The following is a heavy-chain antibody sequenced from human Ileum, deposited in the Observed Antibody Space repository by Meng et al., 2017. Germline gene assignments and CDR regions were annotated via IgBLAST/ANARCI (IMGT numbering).Heavy chain of an antibody. CDR1: GGPISSSSYY. V-gene: IGHV4-39*05. CDR3: AQPRITMTLGGFRTGWFDP. J-gene: IGHJ5*02. Sequence: QLQLQESGPGLVKPSETPVLTCTVAGGPISSSSYYRGWIRQPPGKGLEGIGSIYYSGSTYYNPSLKSRVTISVDTSKNQFSLKLSSVTAADTAVYYCAQPRITMTLGGFRTGWFDPWGQGTLVTVSS. D-gene: IGHD3-22*01. CDR2: IYYSGST.